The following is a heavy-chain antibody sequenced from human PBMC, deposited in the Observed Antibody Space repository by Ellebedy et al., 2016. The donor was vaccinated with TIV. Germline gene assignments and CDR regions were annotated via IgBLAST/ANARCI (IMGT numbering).Heavy chain of an antibody. CDR3: ARDENYGAEVIDY. V-gene: IGHV3-48*02. CDR2: ISSSGSPI. D-gene: IGHD4-17*01. Sequence: GESLKIPCAVSGFTFSSYSMNWVRQAPGKGLEWVSYISSSGSPIHYADSVKGRFSISRDNVKNSLYLQMNSLRDEDTAVYYCARDENYGAEVIDYWGQGTLVTVSS. CDR1: GFTFSSYS. J-gene: IGHJ4*02.